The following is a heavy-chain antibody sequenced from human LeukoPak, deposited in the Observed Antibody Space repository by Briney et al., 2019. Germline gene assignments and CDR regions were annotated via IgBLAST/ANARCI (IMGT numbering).Heavy chain of an antibody. CDR1: GFTFSSYA. CDR2: ISGSGGST. V-gene: IGHV3-23*01. J-gene: IGHJ4*02. Sequence: PGGSLRLSCAASGFTFSSYAMSWVRQAPGKGLEWVSAISGSGGSTYYADSVKGRFTISRDNSKNTLYLQMNSLRAEDTAVYYCAKDLQSFNYGDYPFLYPFDYWGQGTLVTVSS. CDR3: AKDLQSFNYGDYPFLYPFDY. D-gene: IGHD4-17*01.